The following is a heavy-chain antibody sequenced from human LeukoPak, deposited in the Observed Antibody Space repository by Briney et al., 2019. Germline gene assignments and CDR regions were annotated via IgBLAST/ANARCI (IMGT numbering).Heavy chain of an antibody. J-gene: IGHJ5*02. V-gene: IGHV4-59*11. CDR2: IYYSGST. CDR3: ARAYSGWSRGCWFDP. Sequence: SETLSLTCTVSGGSISSHYWSWIRQPPGKGLEWIGYIYYSGSTNYNPSLKGRVTISVDTSKNQFSLKLSSVTAADTAVYYCARAYSGWSRGCWFDPWGQGTLVTVSS. CDR1: GGSISSHY. D-gene: IGHD6-19*01.